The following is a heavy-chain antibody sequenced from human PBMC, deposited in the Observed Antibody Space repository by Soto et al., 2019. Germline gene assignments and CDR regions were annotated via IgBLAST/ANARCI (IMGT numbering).Heavy chain of an antibody. V-gene: IGHV1-69*06. CDR2: LIPLFGTT. J-gene: IGHJ4*02. CDR1: GGTFSGHA. D-gene: IGHD7-27*01. Sequence: QVQLVQSGAEVKKPGSSVKVSCEASGGTFSGHAISWVRQTPGQGPEWMGGLIPLFGTTQHTQNFQDRLTITADKSTSTAYMELTSLRFEDTAIYYCARGPNWGYRFDSWGQGTLVTVSS. CDR3: ARGPNWGYRFDS.